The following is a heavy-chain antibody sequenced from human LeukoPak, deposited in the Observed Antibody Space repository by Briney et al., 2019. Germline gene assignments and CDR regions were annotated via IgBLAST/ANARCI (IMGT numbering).Heavy chain of an antibody. Sequence: SETLSLTCTVSGGSIGSGSYYWSWIRQPAGKGLEWIGRIYTSGSTNYNPSLKSRVTISVDTSKNQFSLKLSSVTAADTAVYYCAREISSSPTHFDYWGQGTLVTVSS. CDR3: AREISSSPTHFDY. CDR1: GGSIGSGSYY. J-gene: IGHJ4*02. D-gene: IGHD6-6*01. V-gene: IGHV4-61*02. CDR2: IYTSGST.